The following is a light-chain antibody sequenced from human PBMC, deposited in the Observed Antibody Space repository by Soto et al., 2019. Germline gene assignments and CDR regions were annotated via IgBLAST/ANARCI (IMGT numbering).Light chain of an antibody. CDR1: QSVGSN. J-gene: IGKJ5*01. V-gene: IGKV3-15*01. CDR3: QQYKDWPPIT. CDR2: AAS. Sequence: EIVMTQSPGTLSVSPGERVTLSCRASQSVGSNLAWYQQKPGQAPRLLIYAASIRATGIPARFSGSGSGTEFTLTISSLQSEDVTVYYCQQYKDWPPITFGQGTRLEIK.